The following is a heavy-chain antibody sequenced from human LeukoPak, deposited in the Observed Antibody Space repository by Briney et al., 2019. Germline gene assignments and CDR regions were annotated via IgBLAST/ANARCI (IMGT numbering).Heavy chain of an antibody. CDR1: GGSFSGYY. Sequence: SETLSLTCAVYGGSFSGYYWSWIRQPPGKGLEWIGEINHSGSTNYNPSLKSRVTISVDTSKNQFSLKLSSVTAADTAVYYCARVRTRGWCSGGSCYFDYWGQGTLVTVSS. D-gene: IGHD2-15*01. CDR3: ARVRTRGWCSGGSCYFDY. V-gene: IGHV4-34*01. J-gene: IGHJ4*02. CDR2: INHSGST.